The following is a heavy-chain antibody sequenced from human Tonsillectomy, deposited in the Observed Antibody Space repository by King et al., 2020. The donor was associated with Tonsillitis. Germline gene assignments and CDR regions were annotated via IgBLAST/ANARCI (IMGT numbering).Heavy chain of an antibody. Sequence: VQLVESGGGLVQPGGSLRLSCAASRFTFSSYTMSWVRQAPGKGLEWVSAISGSGGSTYYADSVKGRFTISRDNSKNTLYLQMNSLRAEDTAVYYCAKGGDCSSTSCYTGGMDVWGQGTTVTVSS. D-gene: IGHD2-2*02. V-gene: IGHV3-23*04. J-gene: IGHJ6*02. CDR3: AKGGDCSSTSCYTGGMDV. CDR1: RFTFSSYT. CDR2: ISGSGGST.